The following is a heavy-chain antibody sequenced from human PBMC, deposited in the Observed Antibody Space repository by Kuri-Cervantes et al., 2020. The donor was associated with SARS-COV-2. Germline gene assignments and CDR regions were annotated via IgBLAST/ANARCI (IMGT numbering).Heavy chain of an antibody. CDR2: INHSGST. CDR1: GGSFSGYY. CDR3: ARGRANIAVAALPYYYGMDV. Sequence: GSLRLSCAVYGGSFSGYYWSWIRQPPGKGLEWIGEINHSGSTNYNPSLKSRVTVSVDTSKNQFSLKLSSVTAADTAVYYCARGRANIAVAALPYYYGMDVWGQGTTVTVSS. V-gene: IGHV4-34*01. J-gene: IGHJ6*02. D-gene: IGHD6-19*01.